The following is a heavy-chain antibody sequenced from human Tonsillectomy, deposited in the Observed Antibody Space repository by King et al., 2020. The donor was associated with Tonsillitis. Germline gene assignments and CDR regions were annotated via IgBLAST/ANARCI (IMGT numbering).Heavy chain of an antibody. CDR3: ARRYCHGGTCHGGHHYGMDV. D-gene: IGHD2-15*01. V-gene: IGHV1-69*09. Sequence: QLVQSGAEVKKPGSSVKVSCKASGDTFSSYSITWVRQAPGHGLEWMGRIIPFLGIANYAQKFQGRVTITADKSTSTAYMEVSSLRPEDTAIYYCARRYCHGGTCHGGHHYGMDVWGQGTTVTVS. J-gene: IGHJ6*02. CDR1: GDTFSSYS. CDR2: IIPFLGIA.